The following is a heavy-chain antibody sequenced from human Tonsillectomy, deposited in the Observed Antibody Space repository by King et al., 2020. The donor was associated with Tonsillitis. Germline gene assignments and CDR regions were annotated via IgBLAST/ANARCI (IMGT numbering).Heavy chain of an antibody. CDR1: GFTFTNYE. D-gene: IGHD3-9*01. Sequence: VQLVESGGGFVQPGGSLRLSCAASGFTFTNYEMNWVRQAPGKGLEWVSYISSTGNTIYYADSVKGRFTISRDNAKNSLCLQMNGLRAEDTAVYYCAREPIIGDRFDPWGQGTLVTVSS. CDR2: ISSTGNTI. V-gene: IGHV3-48*03. CDR3: AREPIIGDRFDP. J-gene: IGHJ5*02.